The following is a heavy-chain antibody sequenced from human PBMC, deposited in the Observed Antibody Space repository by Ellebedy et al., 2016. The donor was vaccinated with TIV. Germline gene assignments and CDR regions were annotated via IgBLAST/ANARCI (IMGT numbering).Heavy chain of an antibody. V-gene: IGHV3-7*01. D-gene: IGHD6-19*01. CDR3: ARDQWLGRAYYFDS. CDR1: GVTFSNYW. J-gene: IGHJ4*02. CDR2: IKQDGSEK. Sequence: GGSLRLSCAASGVTFSNYWMSWVRQAPGKGLEWVANIKQDGSEKYYVDSVKGRFSISRDNAKNSLYLQMNSLTDEDTAVYYCARDQWLGRAYYFDSWGQGTLVTVSS.